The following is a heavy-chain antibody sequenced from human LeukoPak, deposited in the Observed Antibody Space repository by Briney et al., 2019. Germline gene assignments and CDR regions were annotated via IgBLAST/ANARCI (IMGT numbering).Heavy chain of an antibody. CDR2: IKSDGKT. CDR1: GFTFSRYW. CDR3: ARAPSEVGGYYPEYFRH. V-gene: IGHV3-74*01. J-gene: IGHJ1*01. D-gene: IGHD3-22*01. Sequence: GGSLRLSCEASGFTFSRYWMHWVRQAPGKGLVWVSRIKSDGKTNYADSVKGRFTISRDNAKNTVSLQIDSLRAEDTGVYYCARAPSEVGGYYPEYFRHWGQGTLVTDSS.